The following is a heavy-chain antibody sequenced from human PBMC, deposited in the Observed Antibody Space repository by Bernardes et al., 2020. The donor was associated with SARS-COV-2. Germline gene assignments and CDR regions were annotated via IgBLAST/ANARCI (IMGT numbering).Heavy chain of an antibody. D-gene: IGHD6-13*01. CDR3: VRDYPDPAD. J-gene: IGHJ4*02. Sequence: GGSLRLSCAASGFTVSTNYMSWVRQAPGKGPEWVSVIYPGGNTYSADSVKGRFTISRDNSKNTMFLQMNSLTTEDTAVYYCVRDYPDPADWGQGTLVTVSS. CDR2: IYPGGNT. CDR1: GFTVSTNY. V-gene: IGHV3-66*01.